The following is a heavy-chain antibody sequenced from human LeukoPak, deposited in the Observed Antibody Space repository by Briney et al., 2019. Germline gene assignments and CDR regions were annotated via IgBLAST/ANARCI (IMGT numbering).Heavy chain of an antibody. Sequence: SVKVSCKASGGTLSSYAISWVRQAPGQGLEWMGGIIPIFGTANYAQKFQGRVTITADKSTSTAYMELSSLRSEDTAVYYCARDLYSRRMNYYGSGSFFAYWGQGTLVTVSS. V-gene: IGHV1-69*06. CDR1: GGTLSSYA. CDR2: IIPIFGTA. D-gene: IGHD3-10*01. J-gene: IGHJ4*02. CDR3: ARDLYSRRMNYYGSGSFFAY.